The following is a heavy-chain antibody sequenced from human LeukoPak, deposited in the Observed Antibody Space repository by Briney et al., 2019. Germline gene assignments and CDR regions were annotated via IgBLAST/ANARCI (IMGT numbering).Heavy chain of an antibody. CDR3: ARVEWFGGSPFDY. J-gene: IGHJ4*02. CDR1: GFTFTNHW. V-gene: IGHV3-74*01. Sequence: GGSLRLSCAASGFTFTNHWMHWVRQAPGKGLVWVSRIRPDGRETNHADSVKGRFTISRDNAKNTLYLQMNSLGAEDTAVYYCARVEWFGGSPFDYWGQGTLVTVSS. D-gene: IGHD3-10*01. CDR2: IRPDGRET.